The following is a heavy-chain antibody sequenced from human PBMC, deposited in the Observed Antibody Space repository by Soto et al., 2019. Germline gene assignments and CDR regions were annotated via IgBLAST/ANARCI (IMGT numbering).Heavy chain of an antibody. CDR3: AGGGYYGFLAGFGSVAY. Sequence: GSLRLSCAASGFTFSSYAMSWVRQAPGKGLEWVSAISGSGGSTYYADSVKGRFTTSRDNSKNTLYLQMNSLRAEETAVYYCAGGGYYGFLAGFGSVAYWGQGTPVPGSS. CDR2: ISGSGGST. CDR1: GFTFSSYA. D-gene: IGHD3-9*01. J-gene: IGHJ4*02. V-gene: IGHV3-23*01.